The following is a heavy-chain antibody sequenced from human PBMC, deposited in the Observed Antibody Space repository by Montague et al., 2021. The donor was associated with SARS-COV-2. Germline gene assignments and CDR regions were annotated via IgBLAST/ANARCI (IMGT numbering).Heavy chain of an antibody. CDR1: GGSFSGYY. CDR3: ARGRTVTTFYYYYYYYGMDV. V-gene: IGHV4-34*01. D-gene: IGHD4-17*01. Sequence: SETLSLTCAVYGGSFSGYYWSWIRQPPGKGLEWVGEINHSGSTNXNPSLKSRVTISVDTSKNQFSLKLSSVTAADTAVYYCARGRTVTTFYYYYYYYGMDVWGQGTTVTVSS. J-gene: IGHJ6*02. CDR2: INHSGST.